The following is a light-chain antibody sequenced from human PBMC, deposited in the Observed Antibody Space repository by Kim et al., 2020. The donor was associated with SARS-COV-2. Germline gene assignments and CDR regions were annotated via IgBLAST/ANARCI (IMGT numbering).Light chain of an antibody. CDR2: GAC. CDR3: QDYDNWPPYT. J-gene: IGKJ2*01. Sequence: VSPGEHPTLLCRASQCVQNYGVLSQQTRRQAPRLLIYGACTRASDTPPRFSGGGSDTELTLTITSLQSEDCGVFLCQDYDNWPPYTFGQENKLEI. CDR1: QCVQNY. V-gene: IGKV3-15*01.